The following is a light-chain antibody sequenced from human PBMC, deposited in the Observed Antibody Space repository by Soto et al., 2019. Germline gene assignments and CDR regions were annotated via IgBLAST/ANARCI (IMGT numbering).Light chain of an antibody. J-gene: IGKJ1*01. V-gene: IGKV3-15*01. CDR3: QQYNNWPPWT. Sequence: ILMTQSPATLSASPGERATLSCRASQSVSNNLAWYQQKPGQAPRLLIYDASTRATGIPARFSGSGSGTEFTLTISGLQSEDFSVYDCQQYNNWPPWTFGQGTKVEIK. CDR1: QSVSNN. CDR2: DAS.